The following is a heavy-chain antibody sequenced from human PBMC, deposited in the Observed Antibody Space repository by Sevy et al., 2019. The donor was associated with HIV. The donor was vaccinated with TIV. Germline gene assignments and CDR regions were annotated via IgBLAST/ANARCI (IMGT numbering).Heavy chain of an antibody. Sequence: ASVKVSCKASGYTFTSYYMHWVRQAPGQGLEWMGIINPSGGSTSYAQKFQGRVTMTRDTSTSTVYMELSSLRSEDTAVYYCAREGVTIFGVVTPTPNWFDPWGQGTLVTVSS. V-gene: IGHV1-46*03. CDR1: GYTFTSYY. J-gene: IGHJ5*02. CDR3: AREGVTIFGVVTPTPNWFDP. D-gene: IGHD3-3*01. CDR2: INPSGGST.